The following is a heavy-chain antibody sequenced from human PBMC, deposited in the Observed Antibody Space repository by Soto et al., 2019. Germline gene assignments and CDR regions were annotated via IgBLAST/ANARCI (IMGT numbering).Heavy chain of an antibody. CDR2: INYSGST. Sequence: QVQLQQWGAGLLKPSETLSLTCAVYGGSFSSYYWNWIRQPPGKGLEWIGEINYSGSTNYNPSLESRVTISVDTSKIHFSLNLTSVTAADTAVYYCARDLREGITGTKGLNYWGQGTLVTVSS. CDR1: GGSFSSYY. D-gene: IGHD1-7*01. J-gene: IGHJ4*02. V-gene: IGHV4-34*01. CDR3: ARDLREGITGTKGLNY.